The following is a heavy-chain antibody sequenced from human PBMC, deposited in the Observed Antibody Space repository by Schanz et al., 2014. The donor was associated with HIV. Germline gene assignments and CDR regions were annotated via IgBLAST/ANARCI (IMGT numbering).Heavy chain of an antibody. CDR2: INPNSGGT. CDR1: GHPFTGYY. D-gene: IGHD3-9*01. CDR3: AREKVGILADYTPNGMDV. J-gene: IGHJ6*02. V-gene: IGHV1-2*02. Sequence: QVSLVQSGAEVKKPGASVRVSCEAPGHPFTGYYIHWVRQAPGQGLEWMGWINPNSGGTNYAPKFQGRVTMTRDTSVSTAYMELSRLTSDDTAMYYCAREKVGILADYTPNGMDVWGQGTTVTVSS.